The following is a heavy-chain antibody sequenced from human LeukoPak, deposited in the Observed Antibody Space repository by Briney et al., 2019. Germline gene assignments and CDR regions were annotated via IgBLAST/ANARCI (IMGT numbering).Heavy chain of an antibody. CDR2: IIPIFGTA. D-gene: IGHD3-22*01. CDR1: GGTFSSYA. J-gene: IGHJ6*02. CDR3: ARDVDNYYDSSGYYHYYGMDV. V-gene: IGHV1-69*13. Sequence: GASVKVSCKASGGTFSSYAISWVRQAPGQGLEWMGGIIPIFGTANYAQKFQGRVTVTADESTSTAYMELSSLRSEDTAVYYCARDVDNYYDSSGYYHYYGMDVWGQGTTVTVSS.